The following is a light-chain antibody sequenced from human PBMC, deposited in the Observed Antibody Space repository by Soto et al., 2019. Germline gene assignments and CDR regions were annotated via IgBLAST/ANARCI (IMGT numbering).Light chain of an antibody. V-gene: IGKV3-11*01. CDR2: DAS. J-gene: IGKJ3*01. Sequence: DIVLTQSPATLSLSPGESATLSCRASQSVTSDLVWYQQRPGQPPRLLIYDASNRATGTPARFSGSGSGTDFTLTISSLEPEDFAVYYCQQYGSSPLTFGPGTKVDIK. CDR1: QSVTSD. CDR3: QQYGSSPLT.